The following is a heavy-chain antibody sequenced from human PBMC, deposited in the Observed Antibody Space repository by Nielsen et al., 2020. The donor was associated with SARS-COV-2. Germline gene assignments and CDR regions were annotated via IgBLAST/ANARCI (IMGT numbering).Heavy chain of an antibody. CDR2: IYYSGST. V-gene: IGHV4-59*08. J-gene: IGHJ3*02. D-gene: IGHD3-10*01. CDR3: ARQGGYYGSGRTDAFDI. Sequence: SETLSLTCTVSGGSISSYYWSWIRQPPGKGLEWIGYIYYSGSTHYNPSLKSRVTISVDTSKNQFSLKLSSVTAADTAVYYCARQGGYYGSGRTDAFDIWGQGTMVTVSS. CDR1: GGSISSYY.